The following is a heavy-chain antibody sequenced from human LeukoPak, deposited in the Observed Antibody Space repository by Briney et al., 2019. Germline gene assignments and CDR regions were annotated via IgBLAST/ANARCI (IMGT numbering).Heavy chain of an antibody. CDR3: ARRSYDGSGYCYVDY. CDR2: ISSGGST. Sequence: PSETLSLTCTVSGGSISSSGYYWGWIRQPPGKGLEWIGSISSGGSTHYIPSLKSRVTISVDTPKNQFSLKLSSVTAADTAVYYCARRSYDGSGYCYVDYWGQGTLVTVSS. V-gene: IGHV4-39*01. D-gene: IGHD3-22*01. J-gene: IGHJ4*02. CDR1: GGSISSSGYY.